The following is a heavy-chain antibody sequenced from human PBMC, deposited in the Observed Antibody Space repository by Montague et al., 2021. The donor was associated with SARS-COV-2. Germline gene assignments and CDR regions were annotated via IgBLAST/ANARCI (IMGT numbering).Heavy chain of an antibody. Sequence: SETLSLTCAVYGGSFSGYYWNWIRQPPGQGLEWIGEINHSGSTNYNPSLKRRVTISVDTSKNQFSLKLSSVTAADTAVYYCARGPHSSSWHYYYYYGMDDWGQGTTVTVSS. V-gene: IGHV4-34*01. J-gene: IGHJ6*02. CDR2: INHSGST. D-gene: IGHD6-13*01. CDR3: ARGPHSSSWHYYYYYGMDD. CDR1: GGSFSGYY.